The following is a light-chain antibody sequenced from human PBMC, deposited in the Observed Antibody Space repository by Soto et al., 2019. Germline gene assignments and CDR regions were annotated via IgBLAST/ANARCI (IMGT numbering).Light chain of an antibody. Sequence: EIVLTQFPATLSLSPGERAILSCRASQSVSNYLAWYQQKPGQTPRLLIYDASNRATGSPARFSGSGSGTDFTLTISSLEPEDFAVYYCQQRSKWPPATFGQGTKLEIK. CDR1: QSVSNY. V-gene: IGKV3-11*01. J-gene: IGKJ2*01. CDR3: QQRSKWPPAT. CDR2: DAS.